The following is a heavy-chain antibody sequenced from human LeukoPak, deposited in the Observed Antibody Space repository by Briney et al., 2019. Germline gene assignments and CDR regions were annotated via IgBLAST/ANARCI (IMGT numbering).Heavy chain of an antibody. D-gene: IGHD2-15*01. CDR1: GGSISSGGYS. J-gene: IGHJ6*02. Sequence: SETLSLTCAVSGGSISSGGYSWSWIRQPPGKGLEWIGYIYHSGSTYYNPSLKSRVTISVDRSKNQFSLKLSSVTAADTAVYYCARDRCSGGSCLPYYGMDVWGQGTTVTVSS. CDR3: ARDRCSGGSCLPYYGMDV. V-gene: IGHV4-30-2*01. CDR2: IYHSGST.